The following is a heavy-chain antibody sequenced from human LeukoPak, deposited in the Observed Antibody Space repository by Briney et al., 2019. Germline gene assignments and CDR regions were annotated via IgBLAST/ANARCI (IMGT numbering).Heavy chain of an antibody. CDR3: ARNTRYWYFDL. Sequence: PSETLSLTCSVPGGSISSYYWSWIRLPPGKGLEWIGYIHYSGSASYNPSLRSRVTISVSTPKNQFSLKLTSVTAADTAVYYCARNTRYWYFDLWGRGILVTVSS. J-gene: IGHJ2*01. CDR1: GGSISSYY. V-gene: IGHV4-59*13. CDR2: IHYSGSA. D-gene: IGHD3-3*01.